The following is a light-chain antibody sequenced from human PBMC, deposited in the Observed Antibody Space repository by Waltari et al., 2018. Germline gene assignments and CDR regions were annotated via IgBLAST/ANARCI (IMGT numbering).Light chain of an antibody. CDR2: SAS. CDR3: LQVNSYPHT. CDR1: QGIKPF. J-gene: IGKJ2*01. Sequence: DIQLTQSPSFLSASVGDRVTITCRASQGIKPFLAWYQHKPGQAPNRLIYSASPLQSGVPSTFSGSGSGTDLRLTISCLQPEEYATYYCLQVNSYPHTFGQGTKLEIK. V-gene: IGKV1-9*01.